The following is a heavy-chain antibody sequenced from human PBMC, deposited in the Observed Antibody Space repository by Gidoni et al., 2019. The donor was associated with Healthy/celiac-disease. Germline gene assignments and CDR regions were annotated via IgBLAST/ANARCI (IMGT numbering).Heavy chain of an antibody. Sequence: VRQAPGKGLEWVAVISYDGSNKYYADSVKGRFTISRDNSKNTLYLQMNILRAEDTAVYYCARDYDGSGPFDYWGQGTLVTVSS. CDR2: ISYDGSNK. CDR3: ARDYDGSGPFDY. V-gene: IGHV3-30*01. J-gene: IGHJ4*02. D-gene: IGHD3-22*01.